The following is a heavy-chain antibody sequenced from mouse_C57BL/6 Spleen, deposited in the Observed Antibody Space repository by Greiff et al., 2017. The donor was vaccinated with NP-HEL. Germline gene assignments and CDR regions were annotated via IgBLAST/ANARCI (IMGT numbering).Heavy chain of an antibody. CDR1: GYTFTSYW. J-gene: IGHJ4*01. Sequence: QVQLQQPGAELVMPGASVKLSCKASGYTFTSYWMHWVKQRPGQGLEWIGEIDPSDSYTNYNQKFKGKSTLTVDKSSSTAYMQLSSLTSEDYAVYYCAKERVPLRDYAMDYWGQGTSVTVSS. D-gene: IGHD2-12*01. CDR2: IDPSDSYT. V-gene: IGHV1-69*01. CDR3: AKERVPLRDYAMDY.